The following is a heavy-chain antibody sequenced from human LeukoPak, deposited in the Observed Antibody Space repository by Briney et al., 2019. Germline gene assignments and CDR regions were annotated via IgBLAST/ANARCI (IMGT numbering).Heavy chain of an antibody. J-gene: IGHJ3*02. V-gene: IGHV3-7*01. Sequence: GGSLRLSCAASGFTFSSYWMSWVRQAPGKGLEWVANIKQDGSEKYYVDSVKGRFTISRDNAKNSLYLQMNSLRAEDTAVYYCATIAAADAFDIWGQGTMVTVSS. CDR2: IKQDGSEK. D-gene: IGHD6-13*01. CDR1: GFTFSSYW. CDR3: ATIAAADAFDI.